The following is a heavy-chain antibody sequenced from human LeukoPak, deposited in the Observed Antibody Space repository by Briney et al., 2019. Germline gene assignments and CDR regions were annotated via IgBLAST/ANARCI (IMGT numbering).Heavy chain of an antibody. D-gene: IGHD2-15*01. V-gene: IGHV3-30*18. CDR1: GFTFSHYA. CDR3: AKVIVATGDAFDI. Sequence: PGRSLRLSCAASGFTFSHYAMHWVRQAPGKGLEWLALISNDGSNTYYADSVKGRLTISRDDSKNTLDLQMNSLRAEDTAVYFCAKVIVATGDAFDIWGQGTMVTVSS. J-gene: IGHJ3*02. CDR2: ISNDGSNT.